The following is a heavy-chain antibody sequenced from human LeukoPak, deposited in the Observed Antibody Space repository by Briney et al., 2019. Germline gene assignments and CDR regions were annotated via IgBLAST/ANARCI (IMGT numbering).Heavy chain of an antibody. D-gene: IGHD1-14*01. CDR2: IDPTDSYT. V-gene: IGHV5-10-1*01. Sequence: GESPRIYTKGSGYSFTTYWTTCVSQMPGKGLEWMGRIDPTDSYTNYSPSFQGHVTISADKSIRTAYLQWSRLKASDTAMYYCARQVYKHRIDYWGQGTLVTVSS. CDR3: ARQVYKHRIDY. CDR1: GYSFTTYW. J-gene: IGHJ4*02.